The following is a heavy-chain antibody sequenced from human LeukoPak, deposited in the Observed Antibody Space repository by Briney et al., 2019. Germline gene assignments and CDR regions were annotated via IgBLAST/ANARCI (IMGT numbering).Heavy chain of an antibody. Sequence: ASVTVSCKASGYTFTGYYMHWVRQAPGQGLEWMGWINPNSGGTNYAQKFQGRVTMTRDTSISTAYMELSRLRSDDTAVYYCAREKMAGTTMFDPWGQGTLVTVSS. CDR2: INPNSGGT. CDR3: AREKMAGTTMFDP. D-gene: IGHD1-7*01. CDR1: GYTFTGYY. J-gene: IGHJ5*02. V-gene: IGHV1-2*02.